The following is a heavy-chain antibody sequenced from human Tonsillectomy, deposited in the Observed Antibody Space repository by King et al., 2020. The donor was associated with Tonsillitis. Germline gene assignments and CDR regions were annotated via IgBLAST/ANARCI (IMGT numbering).Heavy chain of an antibody. V-gene: IGHV3-30-3*01. CDR3: AVIVPAAIPDY. CDR1: GFTFSSYA. J-gene: IGHJ4*02. Sequence: VQLVESGGGVVQPGRSLRLSCAASGFTFSSYAIHWVRQAPGKGLEWVAVISYDGTNKYYGDSVKGRFTISRDDSKNTLYLQMNSLRLEDTAAYYCAVIVPAAIPDYWGQGTLVTVSS. CDR2: ISYDGTNK. D-gene: IGHD2-2*01.